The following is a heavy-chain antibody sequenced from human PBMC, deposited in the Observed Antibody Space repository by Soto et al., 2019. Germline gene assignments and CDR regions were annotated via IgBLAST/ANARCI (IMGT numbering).Heavy chain of an antibody. CDR3: AKNQGVELVPLATVDWFDP. CDR2: ISGSGFKK. Sequence: LRLSCAASGLIFENFGMSWVRQAPGKGLEWISSISGSGFKKYYADSVKGRFTISRDNSKSTVYLELNNLSAEDTAVYHCAKNQGVELVPLATVDWFDPWGQGSVVTVSS. J-gene: IGHJ5*02. D-gene: IGHD1-26*01. V-gene: IGHV3-23*01. CDR1: GLIFENFG.